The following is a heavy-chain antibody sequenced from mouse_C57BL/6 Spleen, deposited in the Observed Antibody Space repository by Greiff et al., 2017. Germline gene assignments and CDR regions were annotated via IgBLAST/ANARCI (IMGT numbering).Heavy chain of an antibody. Sequence: VQLQQSGPELVKPGASVKISCKASGYTFTDYYMNWVKQSHGKSLEWIGDINPNNGGTSYNQKFKGKATLTVDKSSSTAYMELRSLTSEDSAVYYCARRCLYYYGSSFWFAYWGQGTLVTVSA. CDR3: ARRCLYYYGSSFWFAY. D-gene: IGHD1-1*01. V-gene: IGHV1-26*01. CDR1: GYTFTDYY. CDR2: INPNNGGT. J-gene: IGHJ3*01.